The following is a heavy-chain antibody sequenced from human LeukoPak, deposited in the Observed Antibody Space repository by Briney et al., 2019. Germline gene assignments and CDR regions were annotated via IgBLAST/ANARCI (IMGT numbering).Heavy chain of an antibody. CDR1: GYAFTNYA. Sequence: GASVKVSCKASGYAFTNYAMDWVRQAPGQGLEWMGWISAYNGNTNYAQKLQGRVTMTTDTSTSTAYMELRSLRSDDTAVYYCAREETYYYGSGSRPDYWGQGTLVTVSS. V-gene: IGHV1-18*01. CDR3: AREETYYYGSGSRPDY. J-gene: IGHJ4*02. D-gene: IGHD3-10*01. CDR2: ISAYNGNT.